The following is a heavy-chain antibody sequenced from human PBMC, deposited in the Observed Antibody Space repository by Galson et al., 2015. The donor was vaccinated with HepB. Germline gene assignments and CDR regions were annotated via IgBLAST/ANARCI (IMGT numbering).Heavy chain of an antibody. V-gene: IGHV2-5*01. CDR1: GFSLRVSGMG. Sequence: PALVKPTQTLTLTCTFSGFSLRVSGMGVGWIRQPPGKALEWLAFINWNDVKRYNPSLKNRLTIIKDTSKNQVVLRMTNMDPADTATYYCARSLGLVGPYFDYWGQGSPITVSS. CDR2: INWNDVK. D-gene: IGHD3/OR15-3a*01. CDR3: ARSLGLVGPYFDY. J-gene: IGHJ4*02.